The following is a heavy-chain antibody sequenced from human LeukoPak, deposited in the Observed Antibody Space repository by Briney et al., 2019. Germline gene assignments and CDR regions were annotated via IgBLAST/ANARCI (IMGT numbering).Heavy chain of an antibody. V-gene: IGHV1-2*02. Sequence: ASVKVSCKASGYTFTSYGISWVRQAPGQGLEWMGWINPNSGGTNYAQKFQGRVTMTRDTSISTAYMELSRLRSDDTAVYYCAKGGSYFDYWGQGTLVTVSS. CDR2: INPNSGGT. CDR1: GYTFTSYG. J-gene: IGHJ4*02. D-gene: IGHD3-16*01. CDR3: AKGGSYFDY.